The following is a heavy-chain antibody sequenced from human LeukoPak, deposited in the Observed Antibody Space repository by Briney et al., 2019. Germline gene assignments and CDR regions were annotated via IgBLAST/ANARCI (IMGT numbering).Heavy chain of an antibody. CDR1: GFTFSSNY. J-gene: IGHJ5*02. D-gene: IGHD6-13*01. CDR2: IYSGGST. V-gene: IGHV3-66*02. Sequence: GGSLRLSCAASGFTFSSNYMSWVRQAPGKGLEWVSVIYSGGSTYYADSVKGRFTISRDNSKNTLYLQMNSLRAEDTAVYYCARDPNPGIAAAGTPDPWGQGTLVTVSS. CDR3: ARDPNPGIAAAGTPDP.